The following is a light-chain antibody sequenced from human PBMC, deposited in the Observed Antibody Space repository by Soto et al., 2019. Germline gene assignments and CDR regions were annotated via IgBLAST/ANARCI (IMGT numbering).Light chain of an antibody. CDR3: QHYNSYSEA. J-gene: IGKJ1*01. V-gene: IGKV3-20*01. CDR2: GAS. CDR1: QSASSSY. Sequence: EIVLTQSPGTLSLSPGERATLSCRASQSASSSYLAWYQQRPGQAPRLLIYGASSRATGIPDRFSGSGSGTDFTLTISSLQPDDFATYYCQHYNSYSEAFGQGTKVDIK.